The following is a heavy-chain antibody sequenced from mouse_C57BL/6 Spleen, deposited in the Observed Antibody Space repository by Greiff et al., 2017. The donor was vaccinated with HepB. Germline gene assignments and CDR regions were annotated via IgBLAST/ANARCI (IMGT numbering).Heavy chain of an antibody. V-gene: IGHV1-78*01. CDR1: GYTFTDHT. CDR2: IYPRDGST. Sequence: VQLQQSDAELMKPGASVKISCKVSGYTFTDHTIHWMKQRPEQGLEWIGYIYPRDGSTKYNEKFKGKATLTADKSSSTAYMQLNSLTSEDSAVYFCARDGYYPYYAMDYWGQGTSVTVSS. CDR3: ARDGYYPYYAMDY. D-gene: IGHD2-3*01. J-gene: IGHJ4*01.